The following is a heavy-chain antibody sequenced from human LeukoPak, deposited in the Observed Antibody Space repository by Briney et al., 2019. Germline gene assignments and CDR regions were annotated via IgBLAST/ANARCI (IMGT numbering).Heavy chain of an antibody. D-gene: IGHD3-22*01. CDR3: ARVGDSSGYYLWPYYYYYMDV. V-gene: IGHV3-48*03. J-gene: IGHJ6*03. CDR1: GFTFSSYE. CDR2: ISSSGSTI. Sequence: PGGSLRLSCAASGFTFSSYEMNWVRQATGKGLEWVSYISSSGSTIYYADSVKGRFTISRDNAKNSLYLQMHSLRAEDTAVYYCARVGDSSGYYLWPYYYYYMDVWGKGTTVTVSS.